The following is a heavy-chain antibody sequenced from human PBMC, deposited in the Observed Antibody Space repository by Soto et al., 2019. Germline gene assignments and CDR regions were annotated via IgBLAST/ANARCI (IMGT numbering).Heavy chain of an antibody. CDR3: ASGTGELELPDAGWAHHGMDV. J-gene: IGHJ6*02. CDR1: GGTFSSYA. D-gene: IGHD1-7*01. V-gene: IGHV1-69*01. CDR2: IIPIFGTA. Sequence: QVQLVQSGAEVKKPGSSVKVSCKASGGTFSSYAISWVRQAPGQGLEWMGGIIPIFGTANYAQKFQGRVTITAYESTSTAYMELSSLRSEDTAVYYCASGTGELELPDAGWAHHGMDVWGQGTTVTVSS.